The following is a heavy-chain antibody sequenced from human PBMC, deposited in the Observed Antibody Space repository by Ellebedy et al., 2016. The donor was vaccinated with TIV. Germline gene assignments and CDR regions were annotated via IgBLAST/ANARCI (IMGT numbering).Heavy chain of an antibody. V-gene: IGHV1-18*01. J-gene: IGHJ3*02. CDR1: GYTFTSYD. CDR3: ARDMTFVRESSHAFDI. D-gene: IGHD4/OR15-4a*01. CDR2: ISTYNGKT. Sequence: AASVKVSCKASGYTFTSYDISWVRQAPGQGLEWMGWISTYNGKTNYAQKLQGRVTMTTDTSTSTAYMELRSLKSDDTAVYYCARDMTFVRESSHAFDIWGQGTMVPVSS.